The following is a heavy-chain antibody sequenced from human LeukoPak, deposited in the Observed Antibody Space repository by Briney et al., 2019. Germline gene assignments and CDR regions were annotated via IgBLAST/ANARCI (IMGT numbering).Heavy chain of an antibody. CDR2: ISSSGSTI. CDR3: ARDYSSSGYYPLYYYYMDV. J-gene: IGHJ6*03. V-gene: IGHV3-11*04. D-gene: IGHD3-22*01. CDR1: GFTFSDYY. Sequence: PGGSLRLSCAASGFTFSDYYMSWIRQAPGKGLEWVSYISSSGSTIYYADSVKGRFTISRDNAKNSLCLQMNSLRAEDTAVYYCARDYSSSGYYPLYYYYMDVWGKGTTVTVSS.